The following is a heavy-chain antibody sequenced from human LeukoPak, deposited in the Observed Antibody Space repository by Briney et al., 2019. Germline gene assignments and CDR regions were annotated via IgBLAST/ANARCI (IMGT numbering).Heavy chain of an antibody. CDR3: AREQSRSNWFDP. CDR2: INPSGGST. CDR1: GYTFTSYY. J-gene: IGHJ5*02. Sequence: ASVKVSCKASGYTFTSYYMHWVRQAPGQGLEWMGIINPSGGSTSYAQKFQGRVTMTRNTSISTAYMELSSLRSEDTAVYYCAREQSRSNWFDPWGQGTLVTVSS. D-gene: IGHD6-19*01. V-gene: IGHV1-46*01.